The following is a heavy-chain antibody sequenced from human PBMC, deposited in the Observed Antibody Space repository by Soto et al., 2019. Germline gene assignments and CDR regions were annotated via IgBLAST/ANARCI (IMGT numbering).Heavy chain of an antibody. Sequence: QVQLQESGPGLVKPSETLSLTCTVSGVSISSYYWSWIRQPPGKGLEWIGYIYYSGSTNYNPSLKSRVTISVDTSKNQFSLKLSSVTAADTAVYYCARDFGSSWDYHSVWGQGTLVTVSS. CDR2: IYYSGST. D-gene: IGHD6-13*01. CDR1: GVSISSYY. V-gene: IGHV4-59*01. J-gene: IGHJ4*02. CDR3: ARDFGSSWDYHSV.